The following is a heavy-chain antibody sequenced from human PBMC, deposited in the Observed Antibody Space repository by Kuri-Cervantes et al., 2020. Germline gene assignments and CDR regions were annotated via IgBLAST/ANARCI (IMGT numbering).Heavy chain of an antibody. Sequence: SETLSLTCDVFGYPISTGYYWGWVRQPPGKGLECIGSVFHTGTAYYNPSLRSRVTISVDTSKNQFSLTLNSVTAADTAVYYCARGGSYWGHFDYWGQGTLVTVSS. J-gene: IGHJ4*02. D-gene: IGHD1-26*01. CDR2: VFHTGTA. CDR3: ARGGSYWGHFDY. V-gene: IGHV4-38-2*01. CDR1: GYPISTGYY.